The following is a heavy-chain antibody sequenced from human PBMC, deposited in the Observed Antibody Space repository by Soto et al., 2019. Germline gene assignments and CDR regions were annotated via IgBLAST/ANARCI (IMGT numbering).Heavy chain of an antibody. Sequence: GGSLRLSCAASGFTFSSYAMSWVRQAPGKGLEWVSAISGSGGSTYYADSVKGRFTIPRDNSKNTLYLQMNSLRAEDTSVYYCAKTLSRIPYGSGSYYDENWFDPWGQGTLVTVSS. J-gene: IGHJ5*02. CDR1: GFTFSSYA. D-gene: IGHD3-10*01. CDR2: ISGSGGST. CDR3: AKTLSRIPYGSGSYYDENWFDP. V-gene: IGHV3-23*01.